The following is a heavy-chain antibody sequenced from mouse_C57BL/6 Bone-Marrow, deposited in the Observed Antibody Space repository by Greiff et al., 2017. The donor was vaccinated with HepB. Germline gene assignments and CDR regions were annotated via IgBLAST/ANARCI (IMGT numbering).Heavy chain of an antibody. CDR3: ARGGDSTYFDY. D-gene: IGHD3-3*01. CDR1: GYTFPSYW. J-gene: IGHJ2*01. Sequence: QVQLQQPGAELVKPGASVKLSCKASGYTFPSYWMHWVKQRPGQGLEWIGMIHPNSGSTNYNEKFKSKATLTVDKSSSTAYMQLSSLTSEDSAVYYCARGGDSTYFDYWGQGTTLTVSS. V-gene: IGHV1-64*01. CDR2: IHPNSGST.